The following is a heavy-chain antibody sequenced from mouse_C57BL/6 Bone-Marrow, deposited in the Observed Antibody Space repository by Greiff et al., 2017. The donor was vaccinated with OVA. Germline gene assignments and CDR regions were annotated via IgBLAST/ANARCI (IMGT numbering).Heavy chain of an antibody. Sequence: VQVVESGPGLVQPSQSLSITCTVSGFSLTSYGVHWVRQSPGKGLEWLGVIWSGGSTDYNAAFISRLSISKDNSKSQVFFKMNSLQADDTAIYYCARIYYVYYYAMDYWGQGTSVTVSS. D-gene: IGHD1-1*01. V-gene: IGHV2-2*01. CDR3: ARIYYVYYYAMDY. J-gene: IGHJ4*01. CDR1: GFSLTSYG. CDR2: IWSGGST.